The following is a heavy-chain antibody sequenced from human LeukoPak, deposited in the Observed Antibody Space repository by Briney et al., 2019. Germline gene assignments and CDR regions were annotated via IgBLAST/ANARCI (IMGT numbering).Heavy chain of an antibody. D-gene: IGHD3-3*01. Sequence: ASVKVSCKASGYTFTGYYMHWVRQAPGQGLEWMGWINPNSGGTNYALKFQGRVTMTRDTSISTAYMELSRLRSDDTAVYYCARDGPTGADFWSGLSFYYYYYMDVWGKGTTVTVSS. V-gene: IGHV1-2*02. CDR2: INPNSGGT. CDR3: ARDGPTGADFWSGLSFYYYYYMDV. J-gene: IGHJ6*03. CDR1: GYTFTGYY.